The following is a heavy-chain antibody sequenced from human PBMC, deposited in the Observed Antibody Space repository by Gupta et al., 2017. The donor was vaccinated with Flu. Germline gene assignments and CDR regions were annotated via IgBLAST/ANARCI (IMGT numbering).Heavy chain of an antibody. CDR3: ARSGGSTGWLDP. V-gene: IGHV2-5*01. CDR2: IYGPGDK. D-gene: IGHD2-15*01. Sequence: QITLKESGPTLVKPTQTLTLTCSFSGFSLTTSGVGVGWIRQPPGQALEWLAIIYGPGDKRCMPSLQSRLTITKDTASNQVVLKMNKLDFVDTATYYWARSGGSTGWLDPWGQGTLVTVSS. J-gene: IGHJ5*02. CDR1: GFSLTTSGVG.